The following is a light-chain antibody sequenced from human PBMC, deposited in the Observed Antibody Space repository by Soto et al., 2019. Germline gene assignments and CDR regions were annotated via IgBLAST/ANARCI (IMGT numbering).Light chain of an antibody. CDR2: AAS. CDR1: QTITHY. CDR3: QQTFSSPWT. J-gene: IGKJ1*01. Sequence: DLQMTQSPSSLSASVGDSVTITCRASQTITHYLNWYQQKPGQAPKVLIYAASSLQSGVPSRFSGSGSGTDFTLTISSLQPEDFATYHCQQTFSSPWTFGQGTKVEVK. V-gene: IGKV1-39*01.